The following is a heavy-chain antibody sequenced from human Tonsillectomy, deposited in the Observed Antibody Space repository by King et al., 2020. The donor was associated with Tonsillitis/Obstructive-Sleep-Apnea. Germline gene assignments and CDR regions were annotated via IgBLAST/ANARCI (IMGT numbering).Heavy chain of an antibody. D-gene: IGHD3-16*01. Sequence: VQLVESGGGLVKPGGSLRLSCAASGFTFSNAWMSWVRQAPGKGLVWGGRSKSKTYGGTTDYATPVKGRFTISRDDSKNTLYLQMNSLKTEDTAVYYCTTAGLHGNFDLWGRGTLVTVSS. CDR1: GFTFSNAW. CDR2: SKSKTYGGTT. J-gene: IGHJ2*01. CDR3: TTAGLHGNFDL. V-gene: IGHV3-15*01.